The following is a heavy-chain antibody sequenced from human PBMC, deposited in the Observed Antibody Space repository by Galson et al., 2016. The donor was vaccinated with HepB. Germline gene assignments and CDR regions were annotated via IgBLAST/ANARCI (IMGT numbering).Heavy chain of an antibody. CDR2: INPLYGTT. J-gene: IGHJ4*02. CDR3: ASRRSGQSPGFYFGYFYF. D-gene: IGHD3-22*01. CDR1: GATFSSFA. V-gene: IGHV1-69*13. Sequence: SVKVSCKASGATFSSFAISWVRQAPGQGLEWMGGINPLYGTTNYAHKFYGRVTITADESTSTTYLEMSGLRSDDTAVYYCASRRSGQSPGFYFGYFYFWGQGTQVTVSA.